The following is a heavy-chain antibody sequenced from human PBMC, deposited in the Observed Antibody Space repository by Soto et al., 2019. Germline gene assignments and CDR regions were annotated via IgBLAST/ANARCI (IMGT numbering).Heavy chain of an antibody. D-gene: IGHD3-10*01. J-gene: IGHJ4*02. CDR2: IYYSGST. CDR1: GGSISSYY. V-gene: IGHV4-59*08. CDR3: ARQLGRTGGSGSYQVDY. Sequence: QVQLQESGPGLVKPSETLSLTCTVSGGSISSYYWSWIRQPPGKGLEWIGYIYYSGSTNYNPSLKSRVTISVDTSKNQFSLKLSSVTAADTAVYYCARQLGRTGGSGSYQVDYWGQGTLVTVSS.